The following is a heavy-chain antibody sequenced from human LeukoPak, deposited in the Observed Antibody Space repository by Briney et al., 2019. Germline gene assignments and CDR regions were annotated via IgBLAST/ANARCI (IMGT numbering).Heavy chain of an antibody. CDR3: ASVVVLLWFGELLMDAFDI. V-gene: IGHV4-39*07. CDR1: GGPISSSSYY. Sequence: PSETLSLTCTVSGGPISSSSYYWGWIRQPPGKGLEWIGSIYYSGSTYYNPSLKSRVTISVDTSKNQFSLKLSSVTAADTAVYYCASVVVLLWFGELLMDAFDIWGQGTMVTVSS. J-gene: IGHJ3*02. D-gene: IGHD3-10*01. CDR2: IYYSGST.